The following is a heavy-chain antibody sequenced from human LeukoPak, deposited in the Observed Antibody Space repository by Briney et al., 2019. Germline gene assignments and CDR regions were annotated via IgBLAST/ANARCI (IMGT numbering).Heavy chain of an antibody. J-gene: IGHJ4*02. CDR3: ASDNY. D-gene: IGHD3-9*01. CDR1: GGAISSRSSSYH. Sequence: SETLSLTCTVSGGAISSRSSSYHWGWIRQSPGKGLEWAGSLHYSGDTYYNPSLQSRVTISGDTSKNQFSLNLTSVTAADTALYFCASDNYWGQGTLVTVSS. CDR2: LHYSGDT. V-gene: IGHV4-39*01.